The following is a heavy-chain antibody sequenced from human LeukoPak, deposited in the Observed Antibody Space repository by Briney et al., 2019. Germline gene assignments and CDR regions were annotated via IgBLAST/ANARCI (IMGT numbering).Heavy chain of an antibody. D-gene: IGHD5-12*01. V-gene: IGHV3-30*18. CDR1: GFTFSNYG. CDR3: AKERAAGYDGLVDC. Sequence: GRSLRLSCAASGFTFSNYGMHWVRQAPGKGLEWVAVISYDGSNKYYTDSVKGRFTISRDNSKNTLYLQMNSLRAEDTAVYYCAKERAAGYDGLVDCWGQGTLVTVSS. CDR2: ISYDGSNK. J-gene: IGHJ4*02.